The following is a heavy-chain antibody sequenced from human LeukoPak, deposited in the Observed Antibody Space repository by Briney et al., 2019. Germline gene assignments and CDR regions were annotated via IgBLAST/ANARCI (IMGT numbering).Heavy chain of an antibody. Sequence: GGSLRLSCAASGFTFSRSDMNWVRQAPGKGLEWVSSISSSSSYIYYTDSLKGRFTISRDNAKNSLYLQMNSLRAEDTAVYYCARDSSDGGTSSYRQSDYWGQGTLVTVSS. J-gene: IGHJ4*02. CDR2: ISSSSSYI. CDR3: ARDSSDGGTSSYRQSDY. CDR1: GFTFSRSD. V-gene: IGHV3-21*01. D-gene: IGHD3-16*02.